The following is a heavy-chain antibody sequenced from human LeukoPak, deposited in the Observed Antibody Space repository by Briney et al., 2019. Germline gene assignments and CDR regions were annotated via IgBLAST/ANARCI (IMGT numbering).Heavy chain of an antibody. CDR3: ARWAIFGVEDY. CDR1: GGSISSSSYY. V-gene: IGHV4-39*01. CDR2: IYYSGST. D-gene: IGHD3-3*01. Sequence: KPSETLSLTCTVSGGSISSSSYYWGWIRQPPGKGLEWIGSIYYSGSTYYNPSLKSRVTISVDTSKNQFSLKLSSVTAADTAVYYCARWAIFGVEDYWGQGTLVTVSS. J-gene: IGHJ4*02.